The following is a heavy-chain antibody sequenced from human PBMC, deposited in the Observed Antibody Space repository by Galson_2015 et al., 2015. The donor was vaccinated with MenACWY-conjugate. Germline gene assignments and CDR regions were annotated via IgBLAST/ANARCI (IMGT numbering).Heavy chain of an antibody. J-gene: IGHJ4*02. D-gene: IGHD3-3*01. CDR3: ARVKITIAGVAFDS. V-gene: IGHV1-69*13. Sequence: SVKVSCKASGGTFSNFAISWVRQPPGQGLEWMGGINPISGAADYTQKFQGRVTITADESAGTAYMELTSLTSEDTAMFYCARVKITIAGVAFDSWGQGTLVTVSS. CDR1: GGTFSNFA. CDR2: INPISGAA.